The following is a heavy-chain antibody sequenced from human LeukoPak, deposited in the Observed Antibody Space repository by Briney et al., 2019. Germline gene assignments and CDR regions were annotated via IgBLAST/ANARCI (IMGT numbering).Heavy chain of an antibody. CDR3: ARVQVLIVPAAINY. CDR2: ISTYNGKT. V-gene: IGHV1-18*01. J-gene: IGHJ4*02. Sequence: SVKVSCRASGYTFTTYGITWVRQAPGQGLEWLGWISTYNGKTNYAQKFQGRVTMTTDTSTSTAYMELRTLRSDDTAVYFCARVQVLIVPAAINYWGQGTLVTVSS. CDR1: GYTFTTYG. D-gene: IGHD2-2*01.